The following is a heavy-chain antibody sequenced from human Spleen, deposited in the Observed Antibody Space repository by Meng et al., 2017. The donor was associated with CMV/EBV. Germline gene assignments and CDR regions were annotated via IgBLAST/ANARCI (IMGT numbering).Heavy chain of an antibody. D-gene: IGHD1-26*01. CDR3: ARDFSAVHNWLDT. Sequence: ASGFTFSDYSMTWIRPAPGKGLEWISYISSSGSIMHYAESVKGRFTISRDNGQSALYLQMNSLRADDTAVYYCARDFSAVHNWLDTWGQGTLVTVSS. CDR1: GFTFSDYS. V-gene: IGHV3-11*04. J-gene: IGHJ5*02. CDR2: ISSSGSIM.